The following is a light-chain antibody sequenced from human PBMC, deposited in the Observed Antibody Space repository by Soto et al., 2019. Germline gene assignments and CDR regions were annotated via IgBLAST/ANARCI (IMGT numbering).Light chain of an antibody. CDR2: MDN. CDR1: SGSIASNY. Sequence: NFMLTQPHSVSESPGKTVTISCTRSSGSIASNYVQWYQQRPGSSPTIVIYMDNQRPSGVPDRFSGSIDSSSDSASLTISGLKTEDEADYYCQSYDTTTWVFGGGTKLTVL. CDR3: QSYDTTTWV. V-gene: IGLV6-57*01. J-gene: IGLJ3*02.